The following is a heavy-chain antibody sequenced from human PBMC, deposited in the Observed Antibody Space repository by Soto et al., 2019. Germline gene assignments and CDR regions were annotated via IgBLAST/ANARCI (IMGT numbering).Heavy chain of an antibody. CDR1: GGSISSTNHY. CDR2: IYYSGST. Sequence: QLQLQESGPGLVKPSETLALTCSVSGGSISSTNHYWAWIRQPPGEGLEWVGSIYYSGSTFYNPSLKSRVTIFVDTSKDQFSLRLSSVTAADTAAYYCARQDLGYCATNSCSRLNWFDPWGQGTLVSVSS. V-gene: IGHV4-39*01. J-gene: IGHJ5*02. CDR3: ARQDLGYCATNSCSRLNWFDP. D-gene: IGHD2-2*01.